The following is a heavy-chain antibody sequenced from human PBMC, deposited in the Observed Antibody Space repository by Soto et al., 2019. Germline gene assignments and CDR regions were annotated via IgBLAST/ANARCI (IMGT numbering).Heavy chain of an antibody. J-gene: IGHJ4*02. V-gene: IGHV4-39*01. CDR1: GGSISSSSYY. CDR3: ARAGFWNLDS. CDR2: IYYSGST. Sequence: ETLSLTCTVSGGSISSSSYYWGWIRQPPGKGLEWIGSIYYSGSTYYNPSLKSRVTISVDTSKNQFSLKLSSVTAADTAVYYCARAGFWNLDSWGQGTPVTVSS. D-gene: IGHD1-1*01.